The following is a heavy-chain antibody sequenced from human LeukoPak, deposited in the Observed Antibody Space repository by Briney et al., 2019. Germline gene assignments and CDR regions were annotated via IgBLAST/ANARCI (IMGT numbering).Heavy chain of an antibody. CDR1: VGPISRYY. D-gene: IGHD3-3*01. CDR2: IYYSGST. V-gene: IGHV4-59*13. J-gene: IGHJ5*02. CDR3: ARVSGGYYDFWSGYSNWFDP. Sequence: KTSVTLSLTCSVSVGPISRYYWSCIRHPPGKGLEWIGYIYYSGSTNQNPSLKSRVTISVDTSKNQFSLKLSSVTAADTAVYYCARVSGGYYDFWSGYSNWFDPWGQGTLVTVSS.